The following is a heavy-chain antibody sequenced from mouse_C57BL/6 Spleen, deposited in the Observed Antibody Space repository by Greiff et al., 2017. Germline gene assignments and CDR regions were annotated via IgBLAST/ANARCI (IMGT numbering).Heavy chain of an antibody. V-gene: IGHV10-1*01. J-gene: IGHJ4*01. CDR1: GFSFNTYA. CDR2: IRIKINNYAT. Sequence: EVQLVESGGGLVQPKGSLKLSCAASGFSFNTYAMNWVRQAPGKGLEWVARIRIKINNYATYYADSVKDRFTISRDDSESMLYLQMNNLKTEDTAMYYCVRHGTRYAMDYWGQGTSVTVSS. CDR3: VRHGTRYAMDY. D-gene: IGHD1-1*02.